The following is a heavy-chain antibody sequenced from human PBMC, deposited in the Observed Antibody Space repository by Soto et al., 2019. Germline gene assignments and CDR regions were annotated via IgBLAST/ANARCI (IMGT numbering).Heavy chain of an antibody. D-gene: IGHD3-10*01. CDR3: ARGDTSGSKSLDV. V-gene: IGHV1-69*02. J-gene: IGHJ6*02. CDR1: RDTFSTST. Sequence: QVQLVQSGAEVKKPGSSVKVSCKASRDTFSTSTINWVRQAPGQGLEWMGRITPILGITNYAQKFRGRVTITADKSESTAYMALSSLTSEDTAVYYCARGDTSGSKSLDVWGQGTTGTVAS. CDR2: ITPILGIT.